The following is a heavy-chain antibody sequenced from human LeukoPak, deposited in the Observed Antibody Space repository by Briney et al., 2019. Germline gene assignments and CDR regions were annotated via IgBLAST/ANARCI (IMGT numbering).Heavy chain of an antibody. V-gene: IGHV3-74*01. Sequence: GGSLRLSCAASGFTFSAYWMHWVRQAPGKGLVWVSRINSDGGWTSHADSVKGRFTISRDNSKSTLFLQMNSLRAEDTAVYYCAKSSYYDSSGYYREYYFDYWGQGTLVTVSS. J-gene: IGHJ4*02. D-gene: IGHD3-22*01. CDR2: INSDGGWT. CDR3: AKSSYYDSSGYYREYYFDY. CDR1: GFTFSAYW.